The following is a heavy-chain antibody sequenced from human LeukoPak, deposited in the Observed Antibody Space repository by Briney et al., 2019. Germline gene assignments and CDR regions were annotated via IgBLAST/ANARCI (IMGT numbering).Heavy chain of an antibody. Sequence: GGSLRLSCAASGFTFSSYAMSWVRQAPGKGLEWVSAISGGGGSTYYADSVKGRFTISRDNSKNTLYLQMNSLRAEDTAVYYCAKDREYYDSSGYPPPDDYWGQGTLVTVSS. CDR3: AKDREYYDSSGYPPPDDY. V-gene: IGHV3-23*01. CDR1: GFTFSSYA. CDR2: ISGGGGST. J-gene: IGHJ4*02. D-gene: IGHD3-22*01.